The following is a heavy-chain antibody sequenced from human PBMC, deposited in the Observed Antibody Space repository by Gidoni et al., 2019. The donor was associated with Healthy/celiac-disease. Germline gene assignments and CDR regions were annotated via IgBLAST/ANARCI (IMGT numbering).Heavy chain of an antibody. Sequence: EVQLVESGGGLVQPGGSLRLYCAASGFTVSRHYMNWVRQAPGKGLEWVSVIYIGGSTYYADSVKGRFTISRDNSKNTLYLQMNSLRAEDTAVYYCARSPYYDYIWGSYRPTLSWFDPWGQGTLVTVSS. CDR2: IYIGGST. D-gene: IGHD3-16*02. CDR3: ARSPYYDYIWGSYRPTLSWFDP. V-gene: IGHV3-66*01. CDR1: GFTVSRHY. J-gene: IGHJ5*02.